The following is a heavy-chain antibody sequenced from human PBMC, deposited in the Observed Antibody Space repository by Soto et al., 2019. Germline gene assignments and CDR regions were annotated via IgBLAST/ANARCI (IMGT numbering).Heavy chain of an antibody. V-gene: IGHV3-48*03. Sequence: EVQLVESGGGLVQPGGSLRLSCAASGFTFSSYEMNWVRQAPGKGLEWVSYISSSGSTTYYADSVKGRFTISRDNAKNSLYLQMNSLRAEDTAVYYCGTYLDSSGYALFDYWGQGTLVTVSS. D-gene: IGHD3-22*01. CDR2: ISSSGSTT. J-gene: IGHJ4*02. CDR3: GTYLDSSGYALFDY. CDR1: GFTFSSYE.